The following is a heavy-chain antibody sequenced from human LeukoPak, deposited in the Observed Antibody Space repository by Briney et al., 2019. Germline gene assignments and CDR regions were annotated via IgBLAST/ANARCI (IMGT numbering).Heavy chain of an antibody. CDR3: ARVDTTTVTTYGAFDI. J-gene: IGHJ3*02. V-gene: IGHV1-2*02. CDR2: INPNSGGT. D-gene: IGHD4-17*01. Sequence: ASVKVSCKTSGYTFTHYYLYWVRQAPGQGLEWMGWINPNSGGTNYAQQFQGRVTMTRDTSISTAYMELSRLRSDDTAMYYCARVDTTTVTTYGAFDIWGQGTMVTVSS. CDR1: GYTFTHYY.